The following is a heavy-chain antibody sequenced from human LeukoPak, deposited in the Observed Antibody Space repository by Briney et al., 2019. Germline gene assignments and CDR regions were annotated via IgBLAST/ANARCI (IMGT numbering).Heavy chain of an antibody. Sequence: GGSLRLSCAASGFTFSSYAMPWVRQAPGKWLEWVATISYGGSNTYYPDSVKSRFHFSRHKTKNTLYLQMYTLRAGHTTALHCANPGSDYYGSGSFCIFDHWGQGALVTVSS. CDR1: GFTFSSYA. CDR3: ANPGSDYYGSGSFCIFDH. J-gene: IGHJ4*02. D-gene: IGHD3-10*01. CDR2: ISYGGSNT. V-gene: IGHV3-30*04.